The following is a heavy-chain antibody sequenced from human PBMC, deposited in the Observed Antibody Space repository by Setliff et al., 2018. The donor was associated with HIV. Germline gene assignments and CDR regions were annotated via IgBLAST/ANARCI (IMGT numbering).Heavy chain of an antibody. J-gene: IGHJ4*02. V-gene: IGHV4-39*01. CDR2: IFNDGRT. D-gene: IGHD3-10*01. Sequence: PEPLSLTCTVSGGSISSSSDYWGWIRQPPGKGLEWIGSIFNDGRTYYNPSLKSRVTIPMDTSTNQFSLKLTSVTAADTAVYYCARHFPSISLFFGDPGPFDRWGQGALVTVSS. CDR3: ARHFPSISLFFGDPGPFDR. CDR1: GGSISSSSDY.